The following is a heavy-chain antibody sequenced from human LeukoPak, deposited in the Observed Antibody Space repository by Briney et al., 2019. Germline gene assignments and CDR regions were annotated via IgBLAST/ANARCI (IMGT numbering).Heavy chain of an antibody. J-gene: IGHJ4*02. CDR2: MCYSGNT. CDR3: ARRSRCSTTSCPPNFFDY. Sequence: PSETLSLTCTVSGGSISSTDFYWGWIRQPPGKGLEWIGSMCYSGNTYYNPSLKSRVTMSVDTSKNQFALKLSSVTAADTAVYYCARRSRCSTTSCPPNFFDYWGQGTLVTVSS. V-gene: IGHV4-39*01. D-gene: IGHD2-2*01. CDR1: GGSISSTDFY.